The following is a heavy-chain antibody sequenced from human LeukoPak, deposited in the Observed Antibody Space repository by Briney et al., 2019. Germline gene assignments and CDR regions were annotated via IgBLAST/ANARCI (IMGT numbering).Heavy chain of an antibody. CDR3: AREHSSHFT. CDR2: IKQDGSDT. Sequence: GGSLRLSCGGSGFTFGNSWMNWFRQAPGKGLEWVAHIKQDGSDTYVDSVKGRFTISRDIAKTSLFLHMNSLTTEDSAVYYCAREHSSHFTWGQGTLVTVSS. D-gene: IGHD3-3*02. V-gene: IGHV3-7*01. J-gene: IGHJ4*02. CDR1: GFTFGNSW.